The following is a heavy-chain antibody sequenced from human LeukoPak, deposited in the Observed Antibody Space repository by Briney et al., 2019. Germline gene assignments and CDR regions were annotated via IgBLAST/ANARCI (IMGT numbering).Heavy chain of an antibody. CDR3: ARSPSTIVGATTFDY. V-gene: IGHV4-39*07. CDR2: IYYSGST. D-gene: IGHD1-26*01. CDR1: GGSISSSSYY. J-gene: IGHJ4*02. Sequence: SETLSLTCTVSGGSISSSSYYWGWIRQPPGKGLEWIGSIYYSGSTYYNPTLKSRVTISVDTSKNQFSLKLSSVTAADTAVYYCARSPSTIVGATTFDYWGQGTLVTVSS.